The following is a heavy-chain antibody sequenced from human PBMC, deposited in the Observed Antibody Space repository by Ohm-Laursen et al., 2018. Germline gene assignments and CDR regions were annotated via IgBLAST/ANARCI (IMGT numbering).Heavy chain of an antibody. D-gene: IGHD5-18*01. V-gene: IGHV3-74*01. CDR3: AKDRGYSYGQGNDAFDI. CDR2: INSDGSST. J-gene: IGHJ3*02. CDR1: GFTFSSYW. Sequence: GSLRLSCTASGFTFSSYWMQWVRQAPGKGLVWVSRINSDGSSTSYVDSVKGRFTIPRDNAKNTLYLQMNSLRAEDTAVYYCAKDRGYSYGQGNDAFDIWGQGTMVTVSS.